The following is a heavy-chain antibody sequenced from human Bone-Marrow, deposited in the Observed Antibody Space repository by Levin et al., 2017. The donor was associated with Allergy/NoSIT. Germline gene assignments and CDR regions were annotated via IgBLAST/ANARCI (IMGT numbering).Heavy chain of an antibody. CDR1: GFPFSNFA. V-gene: IGHV3-30-3*01. D-gene: IGHD6-19*01. CDR2: IPHDGANT. J-gene: IGHJ5*01. CDR3: ARGPGLAVGKGYFDS. Sequence: GESLKISCAASGFPFSNFAMHWVRQAPGKGLEWVAAIPHDGANTYYTDSVRGRFTISRDNSKNTLFVEMNSLRVEDTAVYYCARGPGLAVGKGYFDSWGQGTLVTVSS.